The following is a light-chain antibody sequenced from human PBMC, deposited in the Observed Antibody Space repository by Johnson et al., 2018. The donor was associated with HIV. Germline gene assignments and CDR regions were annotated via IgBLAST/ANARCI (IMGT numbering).Light chain of an antibody. V-gene: IGLV1-51*01. CDR1: SSNIGNNY. Sequence: QSVLTQSPSVSAAPGQKVTISGSGSSSNIGNNYVSWYQQLPGTAPKLLIYDNNKRPSGIPDRFSGSKSGTSATLGITGLQTGDEADYYCGTWDSSLSAYVFGTGTKVTVL. CDR2: DNN. CDR3: GTWDSSLSAYV. J-gene: IGLJ1*01.